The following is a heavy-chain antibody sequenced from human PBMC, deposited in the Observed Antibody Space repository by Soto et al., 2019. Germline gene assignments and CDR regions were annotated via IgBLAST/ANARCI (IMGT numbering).Heavy chain of an antibody. Sequence: SETLSLTCTVSCGFIIPDYWGWIPQPPGKGLEWIGYIYYSGTTNYNPSLKSRVTISVDTSKNQFSLKLSSVTAADTALYYCARGSGYSYGLTVDYWGQGTLVTVS. CDR3: ARGSGYSYGLTVDY. J-gene: IGHJ4*02. V-gene: IGHV4-59*01. CDR1: CGFIIPDY. D-gene: IGHD5-18*01. CDR2: IYYSGTT.